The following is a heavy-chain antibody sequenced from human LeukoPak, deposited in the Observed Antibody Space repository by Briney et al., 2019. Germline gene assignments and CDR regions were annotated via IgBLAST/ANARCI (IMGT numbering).Heavy chain of an antibody. CDR2: IYFSGNT. J-gene: IGHJ6*03. V-gene: IGHV4-59*02. D-gene: IGHD6-13*01. Sequence: SETLSLTCTVSRGSVTSYYWSWIRQPPGKGLEWIGDIYFSGNTKYNPSLQSRVTISLDTSQNQFSLRLRSDDTAVYYCARDAIAAAGTQLPYYYYYMDVWGKGTTVTISS. CDR3: ARDAIAAAGTQLPYYYYYMDV. CDR1: RGSVTSYY.